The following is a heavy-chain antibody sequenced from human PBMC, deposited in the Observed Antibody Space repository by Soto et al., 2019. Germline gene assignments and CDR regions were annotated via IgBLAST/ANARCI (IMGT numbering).Heavy chain of an antibody. CDR2: ISSYNGNT. Sequence: ASVNVSCKASGYTFITYGITWVRQAPGQGLEWMGWISSYNGNTNYAQKFQGRVTMTTDTSTNTAYMELRSLRSDDTAVYYCAGWYGSSWPHSDYWGQGTLVPSPQ. J-gene: IGHJ4*02. D-gene: IGHD6-13*01. V-gene: IGHV1-18*01. CDR3: AGWYGSSWPHSDY. CDR1: GYTFITYG.